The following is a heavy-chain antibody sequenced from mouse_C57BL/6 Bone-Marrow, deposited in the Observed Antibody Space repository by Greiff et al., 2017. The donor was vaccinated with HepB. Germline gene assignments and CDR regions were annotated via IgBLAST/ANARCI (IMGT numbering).Heavy chain of an antibody. CDR3: AREEGLTGTDFDY. D-gene: IGHD4-1*01. J-gene: IGHJ2*01. CDR2: ISYDGSN. CDR1: GYSITSGYY. Sequence: VQLKQSGPGLVKPSQSLSLTCSVTGYSITSGYYWNWIRQFPGNKLEWMGYISYDGSNNYNPSLKNRISITRDTSKNQFFLKLNSVTTEDTATYYCAREEGLTGTDFDYGGQGTTLTVSS. V-gene: IGHV3-6*01.